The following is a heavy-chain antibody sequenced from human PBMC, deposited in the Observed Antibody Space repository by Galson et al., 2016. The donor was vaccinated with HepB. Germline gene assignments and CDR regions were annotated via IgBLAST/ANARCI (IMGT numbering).Heavy chain of an antibody. CDR1: GFTLNTYA. D-gene: IGHD3-10*01. CDR3: AKSNEFDGSGTYHNNNGHLDY. Sequence: SLRLACAASGFTLNTYAMTWVRQAPGLGLQWVSTIRGRGGRTYYADSVKGRFTISSDNSTNILYLQVNSLRAEDTAKYYCAKSNEFDGSGTYHNNNGHLDYWGQGTLVTVSS. V-gene: IGHV3-23*01. CDR2: IRGRGGRT. J-gene: IGHJ4*01.